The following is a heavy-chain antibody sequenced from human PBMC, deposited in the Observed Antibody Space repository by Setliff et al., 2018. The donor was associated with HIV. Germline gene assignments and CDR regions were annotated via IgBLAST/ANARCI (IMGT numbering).Heavy chain of an antibody. CDR2: IYYSGST. CDR1: GGSIRSSTYY. V-gene: IGHV4-39*01. Sequence: PSETLSLTCTVSGGSIRSSTYYWGWIRQPPGKGLEWIGSIYYSGSTYYNPSLNSRVTISVDTPENQFSLRLSSVAAADTAVYCCARRGDYYYDSSGAGGAFDIWGQGTMVTVSS. J-gene: IGHJ3*02. CDR3: ARRGDYYYDSSGAGGAFDI. D-gene: IGHD3-22*01.